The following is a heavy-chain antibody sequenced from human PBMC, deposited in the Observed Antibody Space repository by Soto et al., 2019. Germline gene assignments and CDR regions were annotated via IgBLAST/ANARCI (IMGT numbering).Heavy chain of an antibody. CDR1: GGSVTAYY. Sequence: SETLSLTCTVSGGSVTAYYWSWIRQLPGKGLEWIADTSYTGNTNYNPSFQSRVTISIDTSKNQLSLKMTSMTAADTAVYYCAIAMYAGLTPSFDPWGQGTLVTVSS. CDR3: AIAMYAGLTPSFDP. D-gene: IGHD2-8*01. CDR2: TSYTGNT. J-gene: IGHJ5*02. V-gene: IGHV4-59*02.